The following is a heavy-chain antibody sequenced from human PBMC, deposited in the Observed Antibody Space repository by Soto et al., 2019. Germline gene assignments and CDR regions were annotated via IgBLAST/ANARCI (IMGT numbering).Heavy chain of an antibody. CDR3: VKGRSTMTTFSLYYYYGMDV. V-gene: IGHV3-23*01. CDR2: ISGSGGST. CDR1: GFTFSSYA. D-gene: IGHD3-16*01. Sequence: GGSLRLSCAASGFTFSSYAMSWVRQAPGKGLEWVSAISGSGGSTYYADSVKGRFTISRDNSKNTLYLQMNSLRAEDTAVYYCVKGRSTMTTFSLYYYYGMDVWGQGTTVTVSS. J-gene: IGHJ6*02.